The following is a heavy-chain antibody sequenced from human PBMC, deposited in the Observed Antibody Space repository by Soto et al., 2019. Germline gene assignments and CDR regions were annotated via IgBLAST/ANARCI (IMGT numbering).Heavy chain of an antibody. CDR2: IYYSGST. CDR3: ARDLGVTAIYGGFDY. Sequence: SETLSLTCTVSGGSISSYYWSWIRQPPGKGLEWIGYIYYSGSTNYNPSLKSRVTISVDTSKNQFSLKLSSVTAADTAVYYCARDLGVTAIYGGFDYWGQGTLVTVSS. V-gene: IGHV4-59*01. CDR1: GGSISSYY. J-gene: IGHJ4*02. D-gene: IGHD2-21*02.